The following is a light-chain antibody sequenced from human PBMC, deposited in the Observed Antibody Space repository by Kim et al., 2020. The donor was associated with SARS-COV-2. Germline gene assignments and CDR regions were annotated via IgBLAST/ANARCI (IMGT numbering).Light chain of an antibody. CDR2: GTS. J-gene: IGKJ2*01. CDR1: QSVSSTY. Sequence: LSPGERVTLSCSASQSVSSTYLAWYQQKLGQAPRLLIYGTSSRATDIPDRFSGSGSGTDFTLTISRLEPEDFTVYYCQQYGSSPYTFGQGTKREI. CDR3: QQYGSSPYT. V-gene: IGKV3-20*01.